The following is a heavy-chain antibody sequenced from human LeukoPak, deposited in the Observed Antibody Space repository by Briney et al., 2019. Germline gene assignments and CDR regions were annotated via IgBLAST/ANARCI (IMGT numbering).Heavy chain of an antibody. Sequence: GGSLRLSCAASGFTFSSYGMHWVRQAPGKGLEWVAVISYDGSNKYYADSVKGRFTISRDNSKNTLYLQMNSLRAEDTAVYYCAKGAVLWFGELFDYFDYWGQGTLVTVSS. CDR3: AKGAVLWFGELFDYFDY. V-gene: IGHV3-30*18. CDR1: GFTFSSYG. D-gene: IGHD3-10*01. CDR2: ISYDGSNK. J-gene: IGHJ4*02.